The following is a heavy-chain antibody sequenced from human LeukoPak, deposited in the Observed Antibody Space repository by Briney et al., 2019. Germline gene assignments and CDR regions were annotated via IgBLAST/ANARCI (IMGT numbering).Heavy chain of an antibody. Sequence: GGSLRLSCAASGFTFSSYAMHWVRQAPGKGLEWGAVISYDGSNKYYADSVKGRFTISRDNSKNTLYLQMNSLRAEDTAVYYCAKAGGVKIVVVIIDYWGQGTLVTVSS. J-gene: IGHJ4*02. CDR1: GFTFSSYA. CDR2: ISYDGSNK. CDR3: AKAGGVKIVVVIIDY. D-gene: IGHD3-22*01. V-gene: IGHV3-30*04.